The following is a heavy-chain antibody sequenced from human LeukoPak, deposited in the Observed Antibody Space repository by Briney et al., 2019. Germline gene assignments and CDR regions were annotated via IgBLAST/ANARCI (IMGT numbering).Heavy chain of an antibody. Sequence: SSETLSLTCAVYGGSFSGYYWSWIRQPPGKGLEWIGEINHSGSTNYNPSLKSRVTISVGTSKNQFSLKLSSVTAADTAVYYCARSADLDVYYDFWSGYRYWGQGTLVTVSS. CDR1: GGSFSGYY. CDR3: ARSADLDVYYDFWSGYRY. CDR2: INHSGST. D-gene: IGHD3-3*01. J-gene: IGHJ4*02. V-gene: IGHV4-34*01.